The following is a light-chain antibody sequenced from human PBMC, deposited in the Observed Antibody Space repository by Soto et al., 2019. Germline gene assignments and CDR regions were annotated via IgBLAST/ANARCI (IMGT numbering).Light chain of an antibody. CDR2: AAS. CDR1: QGISNY. J-gene: IGKJ3*01. V-gene: IGKV1-27*01. CDR3: QTPRT. Sequence: DIHITQSPSSLSASVGDRLTITCRASQGISNYLAWYQQKPGKVPKLLIYAASTLQSGVPSRFSGSGSGTDFTLTISSLQPEDVATYYWQTPRTFGPGTKVDIK.